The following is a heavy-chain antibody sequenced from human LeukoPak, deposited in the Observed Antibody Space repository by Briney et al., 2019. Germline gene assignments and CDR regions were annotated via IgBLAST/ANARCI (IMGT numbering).Heavy chain of an antibody. V-gene: IGHV4-59*01. CDR3: ASQWDSGSYYFDY. D-gene: IGHD1-26*01. CDR2: IYYSGST. J-gene: IGHJ4*02. CDR1: GGSISSYY. Sequence: SETLSLTCTVSGGSISSYYWSWIRQPPGKGLEGIGYIYYSGSTNYNPSLKSRVTISVDTSKNQFSLKLSSVTAADTAVYYCASQWDSGSYYFDYWGQGTLVTVSS.